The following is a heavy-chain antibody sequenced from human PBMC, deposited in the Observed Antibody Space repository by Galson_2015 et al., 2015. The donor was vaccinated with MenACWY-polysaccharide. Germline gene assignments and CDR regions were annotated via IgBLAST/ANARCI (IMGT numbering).Heavy chain of an antibody. V-gene: IGHV1-2*06. J-gene: IGHJ3*01. D-gene: IGHD4-11*01. Sequence: SVKVSCKASGYTFTGYFMHWVRQAPGQGLEWLGRIYPNSGGTSYAQKFQGRVTMTRDTSISTAYMELSSLRSDDTAVYYCAREFQRGHDYWGQGTMVTVSS. CDR1: GYTFTGYF. CDR2: IYPNSGGT. CDR3: AREFQRGHDY.